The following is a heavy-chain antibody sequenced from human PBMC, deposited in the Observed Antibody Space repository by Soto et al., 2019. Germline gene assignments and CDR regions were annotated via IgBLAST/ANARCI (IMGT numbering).Heavy chain of an antibody. D-gene: IGHD6-19*01. CDR3: ARQGDSSGWYTLQN. CDR1: GGSVSSGSYY. J-gene: IGHJ4*02. V-gene: IGHV4-61*01. CDR2: IYYSGST. Sequence: QVQLQESGPGLVKPSETLSLTCTVSGGSVSSGSYYWSWIRQPPGKGLEWIGYIYYSGSTNYNPSLKSRVTISVDTSKNQCSLKLSSVTAADTAVYYCARQGDSSGWYTLQNWGQGTLVTVSS.